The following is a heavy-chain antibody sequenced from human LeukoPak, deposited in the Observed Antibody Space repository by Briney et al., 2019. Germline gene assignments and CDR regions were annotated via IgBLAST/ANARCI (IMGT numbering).Heavy chain of an antibody. CDR2: IYYSGST. CDR1: GGSISSSSYY. Sequence: SETLSLTCTVSGGSISSSSYYWGWIRQPPGKGLEWIGSIYYSGSTYYNPSLKSRVTISVDTSKNQLSLKLSSVTAADTAVYYCARAPRIGPYDFWSGYYLDYWGQGTLVTVSS. J-gene: IGHJ4*02. D-gene: IGHD3-3*01. V-gene: IGHV4-39*01. CDR3: ARAPRIGPYDFWSGYYLDY.